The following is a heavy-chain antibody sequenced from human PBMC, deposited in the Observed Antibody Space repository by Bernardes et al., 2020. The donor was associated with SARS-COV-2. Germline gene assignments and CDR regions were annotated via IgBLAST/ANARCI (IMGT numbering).Heavy chain of an antibody. CDR1: GFTFSNYA. D-gene: IGHD6-19*01. CDR2: ISNNGVST. J-gene: IGHJ5*02. CDR3: VKETPNSSGWFDL. Sequence: GSLRLSCAASGFTFSNYALHWVRQAPGKGLDYLSAISNNGVSTYYVDSVKGRFTISRDNYKNTLYLEMSSLRTEDTAIYYCVKETPNSSGWFDLWGQGTLVTVSS. V-gene: IGHV3-64D*06.